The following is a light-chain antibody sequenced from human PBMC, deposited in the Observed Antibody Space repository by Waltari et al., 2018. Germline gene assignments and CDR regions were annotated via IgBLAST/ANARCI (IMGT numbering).Light chain of an antibody. CDR3: SSYTSSTTLV. Sequence: QSALTQPPSVSGSPGQSVTISCTGTRTDVGSYSRVSWYQQHPGSAPKVIMYAVHKRPSGVPVRFSGSKSGNTASLTISGLHPEDEADYYCSSYTSSTTLVFGGGTSLTVL. CDR2: AVH. CDR1: RTDVGSYSR. V-gene: IGLV2-18*02. J-gene: IGLJ3*02.